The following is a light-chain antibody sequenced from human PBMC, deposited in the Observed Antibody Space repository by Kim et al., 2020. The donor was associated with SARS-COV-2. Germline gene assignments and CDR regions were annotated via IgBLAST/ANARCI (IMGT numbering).Light chain of an antibody. CDR3: ATWDDSLNGPV. V-gene: IGLV1-44*01. CDR2: TNS. Sequence: QSVLTQPPSASGTPGQRVTISCSGSSSNIGSRTVSWYQHLPGTAPKLLIYTNSQRPSGVPDRFSGSKSGTSASLAISGLQSQDEGHYYCATWDDSLNGPVFGGGTKLTVL. CDR1: SSNIGSRT. J-gene: IGLJ3*02.